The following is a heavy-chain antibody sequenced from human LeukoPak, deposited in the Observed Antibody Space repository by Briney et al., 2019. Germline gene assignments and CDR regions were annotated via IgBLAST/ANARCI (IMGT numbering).Heavy chain of an antibody. CDR2: ISSSGSTI. D-gene: IGHD3-10*01. Sequence: GGSLRLSCAASGFTFSDYYMSWIRQAPGKGLEWVSYISSSGSTIYYADSVKGRFTISRDNAKNSLYLQMNSLRAEDTAVYYCAREWMDYYASGSYFDYWGQGTLVTVSS. J-gene: IGHJ4*02. CDR1: GFTFSDYY. V-gene: IGHV3-11*01. CDR3: AREWMDYYASGSYFDY.